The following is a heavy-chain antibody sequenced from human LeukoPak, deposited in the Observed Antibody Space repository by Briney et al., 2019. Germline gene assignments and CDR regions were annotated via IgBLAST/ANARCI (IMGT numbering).Heavy chain of an antibody. V-gene: IGHV4-4*07. CDR3: ARAIPLDY. J-gene: IGHJ4*02. Sequence: SETLSLTCTVSGDSISTYYWSWIRQPAGRGLEWIGRIYTSGSINYNPSLKSRLTMSIDTPKNQFSLKLSSVTAADTAVYYCARAIPLDYWGQGTLVTVSS. D-gene: IGHD2-2*02. CDR2: IYTSGSI. CDR1: GDSISTYY.